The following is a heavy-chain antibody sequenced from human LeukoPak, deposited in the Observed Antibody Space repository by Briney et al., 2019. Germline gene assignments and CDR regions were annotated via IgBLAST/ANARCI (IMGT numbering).Heavy chain of an antibody. CDR2: IYYSGST. CDR3: ARGTYYDFWSGYYSFELDY. Sequence: SETLSLTCTVSGGSISSYYWSWIRQPPGKGLEWIGYIYYSGSTNYNPSLKSRVAISVDTSKNQFSLKLSSVTAADTAVYYCARGTYYDFWSGYYSFELDYWGQGTLVTVSS. V-gene: IGHV4-59*01. CDR1: GGSISSYY. D-gene: IGHD3-3*01. J-gene: IGHJ4*02.